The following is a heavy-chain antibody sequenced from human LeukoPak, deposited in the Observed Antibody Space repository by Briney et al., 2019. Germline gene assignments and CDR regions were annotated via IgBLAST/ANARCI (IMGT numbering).Heavy chain of an antibody. D-gene: IGHD6-19*01. J-gene: IGHJ3*02. V-gene: IGHV3-53*01. Sequence: GGSLRLSCAASGFTVSSNYTSWVRQAPGKGLEWVSVVYSGGSTYYADSVKGRFTISRDNSKNTLYLQMNSLRAEDTAVYYCARGGGSGWYGSAFDIWGQGTMVTVSS. CDR1: GFTVSSNY. CDR3: ARGGGSGWYGSAFDI. CDR2: VYSGGST.